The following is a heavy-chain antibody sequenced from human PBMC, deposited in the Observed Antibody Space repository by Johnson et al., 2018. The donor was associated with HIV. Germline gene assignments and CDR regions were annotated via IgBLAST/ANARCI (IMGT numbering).Heavy chain of an antibody. D-gene: IGHD3-3*01. Sequence: VQLVESGGGLVQPGGSLRLSCAASGFTVRSNHISWVRQTPGKGLEWVAVISYDGSNKYYADSVKGRFTISRDNSKNTLFLQMNSLRAEDTAVYYCARSQYYNVWSGDFGREESQGGFDIWGQGTMVTVSS. V-gene: IGHV3-30*14. CDR1: GFTVRSNH. CDR3: ARSQYYNVWSGDFGREESQGGFDI. J-gene: IGHJ3*02. CDR2: ISYDGSNK.